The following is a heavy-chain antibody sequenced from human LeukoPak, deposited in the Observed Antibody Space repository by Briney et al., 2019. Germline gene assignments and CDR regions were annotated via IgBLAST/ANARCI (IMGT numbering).Heavy chain of an antibody. J-gene: IGHJ4*02. Sequence: SETLSLTCTVSGVSVSSGSYYWSWIRQPPGKGLELIGYIYYSGSTNYNPSLKSRVTISVDTSKNQFSLELSSVTAADTAVYYCARSFLPNYLDYWGQGTLVTVSS. D-gene: IGHD1-1*01. CDR3: ARSFLPNYLDY. CDR1: GVSVSSGSYY. CDR2: IYYSGST. V-gene: IGHV4-61*01.